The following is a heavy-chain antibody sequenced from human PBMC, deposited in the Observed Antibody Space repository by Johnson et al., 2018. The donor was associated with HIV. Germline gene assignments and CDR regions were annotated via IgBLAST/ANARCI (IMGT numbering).Heavy chain of an antibody. CDR2: ISSNGGST. J-gene: IGHJ3*02. CDR3: ARDSEDSSGFGAFDI. D-gene: IGHD6-19*01. V-gene: IGHV3-64*01. CDR1: GFTFSSYA. Sequence: VQLVESVGGVVQPGGSLRLSCAASGFTFSSYAMHWVRQAPGKGLEFVSAISSNGGSTYYANSVKGSFTISRDNSKNTLYLQMGSLRAEDMAVYYCARDSEDSSGFGAFDIWGQGTVVTVSS.